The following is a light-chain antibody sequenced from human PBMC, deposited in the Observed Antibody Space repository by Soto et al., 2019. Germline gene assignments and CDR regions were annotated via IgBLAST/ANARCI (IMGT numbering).Light chain of an antibody. CDR2: RAS. V-gene: IGKV3-20*01. Sequence: DIVLTQSPGTLSLSPGERATLSCRASQSVSDNHLAWYQQKPGQASRLLIYRASRRATDIPDRFSGSGSGTEFSLTISRLEPEDFAVYYCQQYGSSPRFTFGPGTKVDI. CDR3: QQYGSSPRFT. CDR1: QSVSDNH. J-gene: IGKJ3*01.